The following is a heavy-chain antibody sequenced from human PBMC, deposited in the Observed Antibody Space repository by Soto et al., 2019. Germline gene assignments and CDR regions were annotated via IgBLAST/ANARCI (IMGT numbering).Heavy chain of an antibody. CDR1: GADINTYS. D-gene: IGHD6-19*01. J-gene: IGHJ6*02. V-gene: IGHV4-4*07. CDR2: IYTSASI. CDR3: ARDREAGYNFYYGMDV. Sequence: DTLSLTCSVSGADINTYSWTWIRQPAGKGLEWIGRIYTSASINYNPSLKGRVTSSVDTSTNQVSLRLASVTAADTAIYYCARDREAGYNFYYGMDVWGQGTTVTVSS.